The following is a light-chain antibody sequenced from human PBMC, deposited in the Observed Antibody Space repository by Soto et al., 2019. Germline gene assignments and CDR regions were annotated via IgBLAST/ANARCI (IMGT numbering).Light chain of an antibody. CDR3: QQYGGSTRT. CDR2: GAS. CDR1: QSVSSSY. V-gene: IGKV3-20*01. J-gene: IGKJ1*01. Sequence: EIVLAQSPGTLSFSPLERGSLXFPTSQSVSSSYLAWYQQKPGQAPRLLIYGASSRATGVPDRITGSGSGTDFTLSISRLEPEDFAVYYCQQYGGSTRTFGQGTKVDIK.